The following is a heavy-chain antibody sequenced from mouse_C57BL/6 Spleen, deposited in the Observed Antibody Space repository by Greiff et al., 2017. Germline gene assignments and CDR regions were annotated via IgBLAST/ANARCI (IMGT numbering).Heavy chain of an antibody. J-gene: IGHJ4*01. CDR3: ARHEEARSLTGTYYAMDY. CDR2: FYPGSGSI. D-gene: IGHD4-1*01. Sequence: VQLQQSGAELVKPGASVKLSCKASGYTFTEYTIHWVKQRSGQGLEWIGWFYPGSGSIKYNEKFKDKATLTADKSSSTVYMELSRLTSEDSAVYFCARHEEARSLTGTYYAMDYWGQGTSVTVSS. V-gene: IGHV1-62-2*01. CDR1: GYTFTEYT.